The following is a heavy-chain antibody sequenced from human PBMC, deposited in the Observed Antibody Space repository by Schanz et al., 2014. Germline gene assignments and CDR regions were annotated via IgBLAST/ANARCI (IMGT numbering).Heavy chain of an antibody. Sequence: QVQLVQSGSELKKPGASVNISCKASGYTFTTYALNWVRQAPGQGLEWMGWISPYNGKTNYAQKVQGRVTMTTDASTSTAYMELRSLRSDDTADYSCASSTFTDLDYWGQGTLVTVSS. CDR1: GYTFTTYA. V-gene: IGHV1-18*01. J-gene: IGHJ4*02. CDR3: ASSTFTDLDY. CDR2: ISPYNGKT. D-gene: IGHD2-2*01.